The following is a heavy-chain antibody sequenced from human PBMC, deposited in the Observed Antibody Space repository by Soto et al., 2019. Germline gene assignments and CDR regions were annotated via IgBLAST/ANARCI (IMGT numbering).Heavy chain of an antibody. V-gene: IGHV3-30-3*01. CDR3: ARDRLSYCWNDFPYYYYGIDV. J-gene: IGHJ6*02. CDR2: ISYDGSNK. CDR1: GFTFSSYD. D-gene: IGHD1-1*01. Sequence: QVQLVESGGGVVQPGRSLRLSCAASGFTFSSYDMHWVRQAPGKGLEWVAVISYDGSNKYYADSVKVRFTISRDNSKNTLYLQMNRLKAEDTAVYYCARDRLSYCWNDFPYYYYGIDVWGQGATVTVSS.